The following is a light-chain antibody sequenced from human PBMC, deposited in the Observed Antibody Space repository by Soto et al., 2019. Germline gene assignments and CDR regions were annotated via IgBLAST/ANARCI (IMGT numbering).Light chain of an antibody. CDR3: SSYTSSSTYV. CDR2: DVS. Sequence: QSALTQPASVSGSPGQSITISCTGTSSDVGGYNYVSWYQQHPGKAPKLMIYDVSNRPSGVSARFSGSKSGNTASLTISGLQAEDEADYYCSSYTSSSTYVFVTGTKLTVL. V-gene: IGLV2-14*01. J-gene: IGLJ1*01. CDR1: SSDVGGYNY.